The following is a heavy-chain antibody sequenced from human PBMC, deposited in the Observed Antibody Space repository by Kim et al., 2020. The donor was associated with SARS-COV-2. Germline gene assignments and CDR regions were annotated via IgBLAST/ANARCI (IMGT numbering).Heavy chain of an antibody. CDR1: GFTFSSYW. V-gene: IGHV3-74*01. D-gene: IGHD3-3*01. CDR2: INSDGSST. J-gene: IGHJ3*02. Sequence: GGSLRLSCAASGFTFSSYWMHWVRQAPGKGLVWVSRINSDGSSTSYADSVKGRFTISRDNAKNTLYLQMNSLRAEDTAVYYCASYYDDDAFDIWGQGTMVTVSS. CDR3: ASYYDDDAFDI.